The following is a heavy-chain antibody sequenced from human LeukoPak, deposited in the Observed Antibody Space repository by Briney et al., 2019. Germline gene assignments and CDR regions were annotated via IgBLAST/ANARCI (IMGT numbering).Heavy chain of an antibody. V-gene: IGHV3-74*01. Sequence: GGSLRLSCAAYGFTFSNYWMHWVRQAPGKGPVWVSRINTDGSSTDYADSVKGRFTMSRDNAKNTLYLQMNSLRVEDTAVYYCARVLNYRVGSSTVTFASEIDYWGQGTLVTVSS. CDR2: INTDGSST. D-gene: IGHD4-11*01. J-gene: IGHJ4*02. CDR3: ARVLNYRVGSSTVTFASEIDY. CDR1: GFTFSNYW.